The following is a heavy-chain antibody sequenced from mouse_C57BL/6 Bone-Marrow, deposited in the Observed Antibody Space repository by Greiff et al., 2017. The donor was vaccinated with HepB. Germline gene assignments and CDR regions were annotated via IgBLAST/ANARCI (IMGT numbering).Heavy chain of an antibody. J-gene: IGHJ4*01. CDR2: IRNNANGYTT. V-gene: IGHV7-3*01. Sequence: EVHLVESGGGLVQPGGSLSLSCAASGFTFTDYYMSWVRQPPGKALEWLGFIRNNANGYTTEYSASVKGRFTISRDNNPSILYLQMQARRAEDNATYYCAGCARYANYAMDYWGQGTSVTVSS. D-gene: IGHD2-14*01. CDR3: AGCARYANYAMDY. CDR1: GFTFTDYY.